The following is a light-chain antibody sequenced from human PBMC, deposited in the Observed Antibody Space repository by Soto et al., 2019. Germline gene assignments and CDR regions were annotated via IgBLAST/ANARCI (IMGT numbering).Light chain of an antibody. J-gene: IGKJ4*01. CDR3: QQRYNNRPLT. V-gene: IGKV3-11*01. Sequence: IVMTQSPATLPASLGEIVTLSCSASQDIRMNLAFYQQKPLQAPSLLIYVASSRATGIPARFSGSRSGTDVSLTIISIEPEEFVIFYYQQRYNNRPLTFGGGTRVEIK. CDR1: QDIRMN. CDR2: VAS.